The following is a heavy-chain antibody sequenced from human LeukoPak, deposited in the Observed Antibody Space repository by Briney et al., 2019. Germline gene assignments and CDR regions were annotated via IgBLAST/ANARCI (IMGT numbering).Heavy chain of an antibody. D-gene: IGHD3-9*01. CDR1: GFTVSDNY. CDR2: IYSDDTT. Sequence: GGSLRLSCAAFGFTVSDNYMNWVRQSPGKGLEWVSGIYSDDTTHYADSVKGRFTISRDNSKNTVYLQISSLSVEDTAVYFCARAPYDILTGSYFDYWGQGTLVTVSS. CDR3: ARAPYDILTGSYFDY. V-gene: IGHV3-53*01. J-gene: IGHJ4*02.